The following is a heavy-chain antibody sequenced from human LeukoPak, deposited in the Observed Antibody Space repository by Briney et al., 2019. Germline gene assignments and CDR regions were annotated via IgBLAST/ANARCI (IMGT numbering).Heavy chain of an antibody. CDR1: GLTVSSYG. CDR2: IIGSAVNT. D-gene: IGHD2/OR15-2a*01. CDR3: ANTPTSYY. Sequence: GESLRLSCGASGLTVSSYGMSWVRQAPGKGLEWVSTIIGSAVNTYYADSVKGRFTISRDNSKNTLYLQMNSLRAEDTAVYYCANTPTSYYWGQGTLVTVSS. V-gene: IGHV3-23*01. J-gene: IGHJ4*02.